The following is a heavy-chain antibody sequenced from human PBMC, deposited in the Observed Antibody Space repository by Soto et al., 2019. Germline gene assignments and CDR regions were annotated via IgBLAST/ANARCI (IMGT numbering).Heavy chain of an antibody. V-gene: IGHV3-48*02. CDR1: GFTLSSHS. CDR3: ARIPYSSGLFDC. J-gene: IGHJ4*02. CDR2: IDSSSDSI. D-gene: IGHD6-19*01. Sequence: GGSLRLSCAASGFTLSSHSMSWVRQAPGKGLEWLSYIDSSSDSIHYADSVKGRFSISRDNARNSLYLQMDSLGDDDTAVYYCARIPYSSGLFDCWGQGTLVTVSS.